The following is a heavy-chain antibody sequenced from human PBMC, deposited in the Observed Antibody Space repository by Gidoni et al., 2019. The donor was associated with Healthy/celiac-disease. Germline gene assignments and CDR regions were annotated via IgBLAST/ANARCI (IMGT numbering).Heavy chain of an antibody. CDR3: AKDRTGYCSGGSCYSGY. Sequence: EVQLLESGGGLVQPGGSLRLSCAASGFTFSSYAMSWVRQAPGKGLGWVSAISGSGGSTYYADSVKGRFTISRDNSKNTLYLQMNSLRAEDTAVYYCAKDRTGYCSGGSCYSGYWGQGTLVTVSS. CDR2: ISGSGGST. J-gene: IGHJ4*02. D-gene: IGHD2-15*01. CDR1: GFTFSSYA. V-gene: IGHV3-23*01.